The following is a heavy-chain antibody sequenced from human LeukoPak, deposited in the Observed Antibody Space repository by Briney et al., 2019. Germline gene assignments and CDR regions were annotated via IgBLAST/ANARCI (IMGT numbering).Heavy chain of an antibody. J-gene: IGHJ5*02. CDR3: ARHEYSGSYYGLSWFDT. CDR2: IYYSGST. D-gene: IGHD1-26*01. CDR1: GGSISSSGYY. Sequence: SETLSLTCTVSGGSISSSGYYWGWIRQPPGKGLEWIASIYYSGSTYYNPSLKSRVTISVDTSKNQLSLKLSSLTAADTAVYYCARHEYSGSYYGLSWFDTWGQGTLVTVSS. V-gene: IGHV4-39*01.